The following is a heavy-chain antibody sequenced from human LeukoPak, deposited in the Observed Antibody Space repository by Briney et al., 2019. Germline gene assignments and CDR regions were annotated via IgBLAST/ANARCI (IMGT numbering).Heavy chain of an antibody. V-gene: IGHV3-23*01. J-gene: IGHJ4*02. Sequence: GGSLRLSCEASGFTFSGYAVSWVRQAPGKGLEWVSAISGSGGSTYYADSVKGRFTISRDNSKNTLYLQMNSLRAEDTAVYYCAKVTLVDRKDFDYWGQGTLVTVSS. CDR1: GFTFSGYA. CDR3: AKVTLVDRKDFDY. CDR2: ISGSGGST. D-gene: IGHD2-15*01.